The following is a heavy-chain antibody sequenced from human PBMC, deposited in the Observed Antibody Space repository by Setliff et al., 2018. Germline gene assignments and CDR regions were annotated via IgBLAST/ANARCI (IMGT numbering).Heavy chain of an antibody. CDR2: IYIGGSA. CDR1: GGSISSYY. D-gene: IGHD3-16*02. CDR3: AREGLGELSPEGFDY. J-gene: IGHJ4*02. Sequence: ASETLSLTCTVSGGSISSYYWSWIRQPAGKGLEWIGHIYIGGSANYNPSLKSRVTMSVDTSKNQFSLKLTSVTAADTAVYYCAREGLGELSPEGFDYWGQGTLVTVSS. V-gene: IGHV4-4*07.